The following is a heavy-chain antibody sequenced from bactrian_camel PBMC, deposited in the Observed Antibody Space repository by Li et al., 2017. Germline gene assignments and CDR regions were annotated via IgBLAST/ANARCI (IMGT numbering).Heavy chain of an antibody. J-gene: IGHJ6*01. CDR3: AAGAASGVAFQQCPRLSVSEVVT. Sequence: HVQLVESGGGSVQSGGSLRLSCAASGSGYISGTYCLGWIRQRPGKEREGVAAIEPDGITRYADSVKGRFTLSKDSAKNTIYLQMNSLEPEDTAMYYCAAGAASGVAFQQCPRLSVSEVVTWGQGTQVTVS. CDR2: IEPDGIT. V-gene: IGHV3S53*01. CDR1: GSGYISGTYC. D-gene: IGHD2*01.